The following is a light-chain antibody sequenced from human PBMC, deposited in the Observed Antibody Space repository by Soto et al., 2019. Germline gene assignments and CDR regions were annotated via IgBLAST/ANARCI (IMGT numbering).Light chain of an antibody. CDR3: QQYNDYIT. CDR2: AAS. Sequence: DTQMTQSPSTLSSSIGDRVTLTCRASQSISTWLAWYQAKPGKAPNLRIYAASTLENGVPTRLSGTGSETEFTLTVSSMQPDDYATYYCQQYNDYITFGQGTRLEIK. V-gene: IGKV1-5*01. J-gene: IGKJ5*01. CDR1: QSISTW.